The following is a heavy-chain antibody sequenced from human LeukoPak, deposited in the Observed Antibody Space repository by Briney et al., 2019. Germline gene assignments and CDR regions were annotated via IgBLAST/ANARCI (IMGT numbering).Heavy chain of an antibody. D-gene: IGHD3-22*01. CDR3: ARLYYYDSSGYYVLFFDY. V-gene: IGHV4-39*01. Sequence: SETLSLTCTVSGGSISSSSYYWGWIRQPPGKGLEWIGSIYYSGSTYYNPSLKSRVTISVDTSKNQFSLKLSSVTAADTAVYYCARLYYYDSSGYYVLFFDYWGQGTLVTVSS. CDR2: IYYSGST. CDR1: GGSISSSSYY. J-gene: IGHJ4*02.